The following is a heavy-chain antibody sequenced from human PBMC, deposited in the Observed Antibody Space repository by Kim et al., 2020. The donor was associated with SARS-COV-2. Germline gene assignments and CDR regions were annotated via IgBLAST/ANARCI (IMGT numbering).Heavy chain of an antibody. CDR1: GFTFSSYW. CDR3: ARDSLAVARKYYYYVMDV. CDR2: IKQDGSEK. J-gene: IGHJ6*02. Sequence: GGSLRLSCAASGFTFSSYWMSWVRQAPGKGLEWVANIKQDGSEKYYVDSVKGRFTISRDNAKNSLYLQMNSLRAEDTAVYYCARDSLAVARKYYYYVMDVWGQGTTVTVSS. D-gene: IGHD6-19*01. V-gene: IGHV3-7*03.